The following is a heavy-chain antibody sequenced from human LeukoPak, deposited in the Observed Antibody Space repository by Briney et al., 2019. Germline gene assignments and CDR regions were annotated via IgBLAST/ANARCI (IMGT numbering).Heavy chain of an antibody. V-gene: IGHV3-23*01. J-gene: IGHJ4*02. CDR1: GFSFSNYA. CDR3: AKDHTVTTKKDY. CDR2: ISGSDGST. Sequence: GGSLRLSCVSSGFSFSNYAMSWVRQAPGKGLEWVSSISGSDGSTHYADSVKGRFTISRDKTKNTLYLQMNSLRAEDTAVYYCAKDHTVTTKKDYWGQGTLVTVSS. D-gene: IGHD4-17*01.